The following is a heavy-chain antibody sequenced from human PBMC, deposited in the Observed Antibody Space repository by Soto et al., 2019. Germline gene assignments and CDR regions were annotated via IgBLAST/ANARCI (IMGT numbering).Heavy chain of an antibody. CDR1: GFTFSTYA. CDR3: AGQSAAAGTHYYYYAMDV. J-gene: IGHJ6*02. Sequence: GGSLRLSCAASGFTFSTYAMHWVRQAPGKGLEWVAVIWYDGSDKYYADSVKGRFTISRDNSRNTLYLQMNSLRAEDTAVYYCAGQSAAAGTHYYYYAMDVWGQGTTVTVSS. V-gene: IGHV3-33*01. D-gene: IGHD6-13*01. CDR2: IWYDGSDK.